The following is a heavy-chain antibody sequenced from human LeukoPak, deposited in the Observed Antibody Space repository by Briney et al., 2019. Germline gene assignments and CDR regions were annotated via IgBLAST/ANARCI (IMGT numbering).Heavy chain of an antibody. Sequence: GASVKVSCKASGYTFTSYGISWVRQAPGQGLEWMGCINLHTGGAHYAQKFQDWVSLTRDTSIDTAFMELSGLRSDATAIYYCARDFLGRTNGGSNYFGMDVWGQGTTVTVSS. CDR3: ARDFLGRTNGGSNYFGMDV. CDR2: INLHTGGA. V-gene: IGHV1-2*04. D-gene: IGHD2-8*01. CDR1: GYTFTSYG. J-gene: IGHJ6*02.